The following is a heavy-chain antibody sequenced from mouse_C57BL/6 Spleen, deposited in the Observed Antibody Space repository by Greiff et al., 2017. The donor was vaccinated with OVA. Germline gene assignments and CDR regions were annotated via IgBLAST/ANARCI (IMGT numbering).Heavy chain of an antibody. CDR2: IRLKSDNYAT. Sequence: DVQLQESGGGLVQPGGSMKLSCVASGFTFSNYWMNWVRQSPEKGLEWVAQIRLKSDNYATHYAESVKGRFTISRDDSKSSVYLQMNNLRAEDTGIYYCTITGPWFAYWGQGTLVTVSA. CDR3: TITGPWFAY. D-gene: IGHD1-1*01. J-gene: IGHJ3*01. CDR1: GFTFSNYW. V-gene: IGHV6-3*01.